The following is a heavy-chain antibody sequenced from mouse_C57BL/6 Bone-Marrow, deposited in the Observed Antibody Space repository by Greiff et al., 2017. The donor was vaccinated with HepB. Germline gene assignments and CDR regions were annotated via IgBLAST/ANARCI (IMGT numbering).Heavy chain of an antibody. D-gene: IGHD2-4*01. Sequence: VQLQQSGAELARPGASVKMSCKASGYTFTSYTMHWVKQRPGQGLEWIGYINPSSGYTKYNQKFKDKATLTADKSSSTAYMQLSSLTSEDSAVYYCAFYDYYYFDYWGQGTTLTVSS. J-gene: IGHJ2*01. CDR1: GYTFTSYT. CDR3: AFYDYYYFDY. V-gene: IGHV1-4*01. CDR2: INPSSGYT.